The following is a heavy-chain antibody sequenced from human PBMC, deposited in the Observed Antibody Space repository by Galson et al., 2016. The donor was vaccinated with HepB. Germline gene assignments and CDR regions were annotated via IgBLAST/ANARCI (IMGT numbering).Heavy chain of an antibody. CDR3: AKGLGLHV. CDR2: ITSDGSST. D-gene: IGHD2-21*02. Sequence: SLRLSCAASGFTFSSHWMHWVRQAPGKGLVWVSRITSDGSSTSYADSVKGRFTISRDNAKNTLYLQMNSLRAEDTAVYYCAKGLGLHVWGQGTTVTVSS. V-gene: IGHV3-74*01. J-gene: IGHJ6*02. CDR1: GFTFSSHW.